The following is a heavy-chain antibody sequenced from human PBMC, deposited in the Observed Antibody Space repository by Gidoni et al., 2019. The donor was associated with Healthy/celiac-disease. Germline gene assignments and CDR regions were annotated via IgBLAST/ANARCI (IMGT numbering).Heavy chain of an antibody. CDR3: ARGKYYYGSGSFDY. D-gene: IGHD3-10*01. CDR2: INHSGST. V-gene: IGHV4-34*01. CDR1: GGSFSGYY. Sequence: QVQLQQWGAGLLKPSETLSLTCAVYGGSFSGYYWSGIRQPPGKGLEWIGEINHSGSTNYNPSLTSRVTISVDTSKNQFSLKLSSVTAADTAVYYCARGKYYYGSGSFDYWGQGTLVTVSS. J-gene: IGHJ4*02.